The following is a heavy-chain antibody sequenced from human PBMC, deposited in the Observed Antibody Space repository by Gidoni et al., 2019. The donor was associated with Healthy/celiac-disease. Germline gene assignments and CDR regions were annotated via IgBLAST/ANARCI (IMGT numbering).Heavy chain of an antibody. Sequence: GSLRLSCAASVFTFSNAWMSWVRQAPGKGLEWVGRIKSKTEGGTTDYAAPVKGRFNISRDDSKNTLYLQMNSLKTEDTAVYYCTTCYLAWSDYYGSGSYCPWGQEPWSPSPQ. CDR1: VFTFSNAW. V-gene: IGHV3-15*01. D-gene: IGHD3-10*01. CDR2: IKSKTEGGTT. CDR3: TTCYLAWSDYYGSGSYCP. J-gene: IGHJ5*02.